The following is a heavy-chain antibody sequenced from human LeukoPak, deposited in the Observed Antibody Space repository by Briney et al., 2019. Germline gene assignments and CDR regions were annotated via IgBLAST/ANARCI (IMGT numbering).Heavy chain of an antibody. CDR1: GFTFSSYG. D-gene: IGHD2-15*01. CDR2: ISYDGGNK. CDR3: AKDADEGYCSGGSCPVGFDY. V-gene: IGHV3-30*18. Sequence: QPGGSLRLSCAASGFTFSSYGMHWVRQAPGKGLEWVAVISYDGGNKYYADSVKGRFTISRDNSKNTLYLQMNSLRAEDTAVYYCAKDADEGYCSGGSCPVGFDYWGQGTLVTVSS. J-gene: IGHJ4*02.